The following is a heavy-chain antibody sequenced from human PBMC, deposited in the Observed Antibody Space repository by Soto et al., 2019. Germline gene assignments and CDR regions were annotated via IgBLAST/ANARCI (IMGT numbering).Heavy chain of an antibody. J-gene: IGHJ4*02. CDR3: ARVHIVATTYFDY. CDR1: GFTFSSYA. Sequence: QVQLVESGGGVVQPGRSLRLSCAASGFTFSSYAMHWVRQAPGKGLEWVAVISYDGSNKYYADSVKDRFTISRDNSKNTLYLQMNSLRAEDTAVYYCARVHIVATTYFDYSGQGTLVTVAS. CDR2: ISYDGSNK. V-gene: IGHV3-30-3*01. D-gene: IGHD5-12*01.